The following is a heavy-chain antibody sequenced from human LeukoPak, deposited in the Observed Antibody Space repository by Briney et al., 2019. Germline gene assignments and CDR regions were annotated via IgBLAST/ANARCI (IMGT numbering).Heavy chain of an antibody. Sequence: ASVKVSCKASGYTFTSYAISWVRQAPGQGLEWMGGIIPIFGTANYAQKFQGRVTITADESTSTAYMELSSLRSEDTAVYYCARGSDDYGDYYFDYWGQGTLVTVSS. J-gene: IGHJ4*02. CDR2: IIPIFGTA. V-gene: IGHV1-69*13. CDR1: GYTFTSYA. D-gene: IGHD4-17*01. CDR3: ARGSDDYGDYYFDY.